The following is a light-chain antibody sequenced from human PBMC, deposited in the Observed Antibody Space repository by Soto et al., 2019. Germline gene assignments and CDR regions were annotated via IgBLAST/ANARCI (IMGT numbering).Light chain of an antibody. V-gene: IGKV1-5*01. CDR2: DVS. Sequence: DIQMTQSPSTLSASIGDRVTITCRASQNIRNWLAWYQQKPGKAPKLLIYDVSTLESGVPSRFSGSGSGTAFSLTISSLQPDDFATYYCQQYESFWTFGQGTKVDIK. CDR1: QNIRNW. J-gene: IGKJ1*01. CDR3: QQYESFWT.